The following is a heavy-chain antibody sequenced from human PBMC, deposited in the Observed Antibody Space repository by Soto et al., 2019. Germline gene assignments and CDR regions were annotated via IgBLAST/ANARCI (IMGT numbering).Heavy chain of an antibody. CDR3: ARDIGQQLFDY. V-gene: IGHV1-18*01. J-gene: IGHJ4*02. Sequence: QVQLVQSGAEVKKPGASVKVSCKASGYTFTSYGISWVRQAPGQGLEWMGWISAYNGNKKYAQKLQGRVSRTTNTSTSTAYMELRSLRSDDTAVSYCARDIGQQLFDYWGQGTLVTVSS. D-gene: IGHD6-13*01. CDR2: ISAYNGNK. CDR1: GYTFTSYG.